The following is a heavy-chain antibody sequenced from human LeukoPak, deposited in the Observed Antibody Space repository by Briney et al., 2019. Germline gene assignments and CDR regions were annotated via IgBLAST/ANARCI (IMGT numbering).Heavy chain of an antibody. CDR3: ARYYFDSSGRYFDY. D-gene: IGHD3-22*01. CDR2: ITGGGGST. J-gene: IGHJ4*02. Sequence: XSPXXXLEWVSTITGGGGSTYYADSVKGRFTISRDNFKDTLHLQMHSLGAADTAVYFCARYYFDSSGRYFDYWGQGTLATVSS. V-gene: IGHV3-23*01.